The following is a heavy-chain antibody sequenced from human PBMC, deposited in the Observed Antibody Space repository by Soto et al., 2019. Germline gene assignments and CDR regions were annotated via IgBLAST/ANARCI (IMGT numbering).Heavy chain of an antibody. V-gene: IGHV1-69*06. D-gene: IGHD5-12*01. J-gene: IGHJ4*02. CDR3: ARCRDGYNPFDY. CDR2: IIPIFGTA. CDR1: GGTFSSYA. Sequence: SVKVSCKASGGTFSSYAISWVRQAPGQGLEWMGGIIPIFGTANYAQKFQGRVTITADKSTSTAYMELSSLRSEDTAVYYCARCRDGYNPFDYWGQGTLVTVSS.